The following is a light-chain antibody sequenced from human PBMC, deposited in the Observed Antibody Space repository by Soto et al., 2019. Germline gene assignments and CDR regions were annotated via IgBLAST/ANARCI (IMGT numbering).Light chain of an antibody. Sequence: EIVMTRSPATLSVSPGERATLSCRASQSVSSNLAWYQQKPGQAPRLLIYGASTRATGIPARFSGSGSGTEFTLTISSLQSEDFAVYYCQQYNNWSWTFGQGTKVEIK. CDR2: GAS. V-gene: IGKV3-15*01. CDR3: QQYNNWSWT. J-gene: IGKJ1*01. CDR1: QSVSSN.